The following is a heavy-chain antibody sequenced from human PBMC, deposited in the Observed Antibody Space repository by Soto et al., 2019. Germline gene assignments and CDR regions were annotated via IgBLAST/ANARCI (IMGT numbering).Heavy chain of an antibody. J-gene: IGHJ5*02. CDR2: IWYDGSNK. CDR3: ARDRGPQLVRWWFDP. CDR1: GFTFSSYG. D-gene: IGHD6-13*01. Sequence: QVQLVESGGGVVQPGRSLRLSCAASGFTFSSYGMHWVRQAPGKGLEWVAVIWYDGSNKYYADSVKGRFTISRDNSKNTLYLQMNSLRAEDTAVYYCARDRGPQLVRWWFDPWGQGTLVTVSS. V-gene: IGHV3-33*01.